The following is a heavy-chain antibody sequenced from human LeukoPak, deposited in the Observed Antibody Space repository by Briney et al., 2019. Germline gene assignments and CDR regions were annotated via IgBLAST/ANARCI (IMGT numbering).Heavy chain of an antibody. CDR3: ARVGYYGSGSRIEY. Sequence: GGSLRLSCAASGFTVISSFMSWVRQAPGKGLEWVSVLYSGGSTYYADSVKGRFTISRDNSKNTLYLQMNSLRAEDTAVYYYARVGYYGSGSRIEYWGQGTLVTVSS. J-gene: IGHJ4*02. D-gene: IGHD3-10*01. CDR2: LYSGGST. CDR1: GFTVISSF. V-gene: IGHV3-66*01.